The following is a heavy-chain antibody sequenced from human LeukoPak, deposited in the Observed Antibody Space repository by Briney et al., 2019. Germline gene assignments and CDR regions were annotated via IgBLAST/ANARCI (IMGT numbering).Heavy chain of an antibody. CDR2: ISDIGPNT. D-gene: IGHD1-1*01. V-gene: IGHV3-23*01. Sequence: GGSLRLSCAASGFTLSNFAMTWVRQAPGKGLEWVSSISDIGPNTYYAASVKGRFTISRDNSKNTLYLQMNSLRAEDSAEYYCAKSLLTTATGTGRAFDIWGQGTMVTVSA. J-gene: IGHJ3*02. CDR1: GFTLSNFA. CDR3: AKSLLTTATGTGRAFDI.